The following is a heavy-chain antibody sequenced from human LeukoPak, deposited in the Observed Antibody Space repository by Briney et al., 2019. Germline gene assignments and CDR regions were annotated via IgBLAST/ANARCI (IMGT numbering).Heavy chain of an antibody. CDR2: INSDGSDT. Sequence: GGSLRLSCAASGLTFRSYWMHWVRQVPGKGLVWVSRINSDGSDTNYADSVKGRFTISRDNAKNTLYLQMNSLRAEDTALYYCVSRYCSSINCYKASGSGAFDIWGQGTMVSVSS. CDR1: GLTFRSYW. CDR3: VSRYCSSINCYKASGSGAFDI. D-gene: IGHD2-2*02. J-gene: IGHJ3*02. V-gene: IGHV3-74*01.